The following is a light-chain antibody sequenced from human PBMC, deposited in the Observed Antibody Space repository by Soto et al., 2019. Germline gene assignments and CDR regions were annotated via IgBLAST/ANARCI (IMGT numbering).Light chain of an antibody. J-gene: IGKJ4*01. CDR1: QDISSY. Sequence: DIQLTQSPSFLSASVGDRVTITCRASQDISSYLAWYQQTQGKAPKLLIYAASTLQSGVPSRFRGSGSGTEFTLTISRLQTEDFPTYYCQQLNSYPRTFGGGTKVDIK. CDR2: AAS. CDR3: QQLNSYPRT. V-gene: IGKV1-9*01.